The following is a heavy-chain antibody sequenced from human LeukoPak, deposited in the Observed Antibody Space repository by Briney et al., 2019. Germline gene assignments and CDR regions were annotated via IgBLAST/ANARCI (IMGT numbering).Heavy chain of an antibody. V-gene: IGHV1-2*02. CDR2: INPNSGGT. D-gene: IGHD3-10*01. Sequence: GGSLRLSCAASGYTFTGYYMHWVRQAPGQGLEWMGWINPNSGGTNYAQKFQGRVTMTRDTSISTAYMELSRLRSDDTAVYYCASNSFRVRGVIVYFDYWGQGTLVTVSS. J-gene: IGHJ4*02. CDR1: GYTFTGYY. CDR3: ASNSFRVRGVIVYFDY.